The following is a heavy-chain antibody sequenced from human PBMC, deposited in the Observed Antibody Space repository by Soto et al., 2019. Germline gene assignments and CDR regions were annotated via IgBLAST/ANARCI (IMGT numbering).Heavy chain of an antibody. Sequence: PSETLSLTCTVSGGSISSGDYYWSWIRQPPGKGLEWIGYIYYSGSTYYNPSLKSRVTISVDTSKNQFSLKLSSVTAADTAVYYCARVMVRGVHPNWFDPWGQGTLVTVSS. J-gene: IGHJ5*02. D-gene: IGHD3-10*01. CDR1: GGSISSGDYY. V-gene: IGHV4-30-4*01. CDR2: IYYSGST. CDR3: ARVMVRGVHPNWFDP.